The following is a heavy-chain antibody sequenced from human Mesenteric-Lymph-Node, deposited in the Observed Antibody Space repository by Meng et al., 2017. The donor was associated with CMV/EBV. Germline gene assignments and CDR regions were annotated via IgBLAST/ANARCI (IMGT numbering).Heavy chain of an antibody. CDR2: INAGNGNT. V-gene: IGHV1-3*01. J-gene: IGHJ2*01. D-gene: IGHD3-10*01. CDR3: ARNYYGSGSYYMAGYFDL. CDR1: TFTSYA. Sequence: TFTSYAMHWVRPAAGQRLEWMGWINAGNGNTKYSQKFQGRVTITRDTSASTAYMELSSLRSEDTAVYYCARNYYGSGSYYMAGYFDLWGRGTLVTVSS.